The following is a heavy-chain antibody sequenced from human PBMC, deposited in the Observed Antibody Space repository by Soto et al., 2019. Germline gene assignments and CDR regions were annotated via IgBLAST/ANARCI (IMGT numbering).Heavy chain of an antibody. CDR1: GFTFSSYG. CDR2: IWYDGSNK. V-gene: IGHV3-33*01. Sequence: QVQLVESGGGVVQPGRSLRLSCAASGFTFSSYGMHWVRQAPGKGLEWVAVIWYDGSNKYYADSVKGRFTISRDNSKNPLYLQMNSLRAEDTAVYYCARDGRYYDSSGYRSYDAFDIWGQGTMVTVSS. J-gene: IGHJ3*02. D-gene: IGHD3-22*01. CDR3: ARDGRYYDSSGYRSYDAFDI.